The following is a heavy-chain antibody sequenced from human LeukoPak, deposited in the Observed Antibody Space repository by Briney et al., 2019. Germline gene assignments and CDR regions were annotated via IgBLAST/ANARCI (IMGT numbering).Heavy chain of an antibody. D-gene: IGHD4-17*01. CDR1: GGSISGYY. CDR2: IYTSGST. CDR3: ARGGGDYGDLANDY. Sequence: SETLSLTCTVSGGSISGYYWSWIRQPAGKGLEWIGRIYTSGSTDYGPSLKSRVTMSVDTSKNQFSLRLTSVTAADTAVYYCARGGGDYGDLANDYWGQGTLVTVSA. V-gene: IGHV4-4*07. J-gene: IGHJ4*02.